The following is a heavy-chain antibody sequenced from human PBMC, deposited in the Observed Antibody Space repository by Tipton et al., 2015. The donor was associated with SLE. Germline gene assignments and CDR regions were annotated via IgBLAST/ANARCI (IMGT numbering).Heavy chain of an antibody. CDR2: IYTSGST. D-gene: IGHD3-22*01. Sequence: TLSLTCTVSGGSISSGSYYWSWIRQPAGKGLEWIGYIYTSGSTNYNPSLKSRVTISVDTSKNQFSLKLSSVTAADTAVYYCARGGGYYDSSGSLAFDIWGQGTMVTVSS. CDR1: GGSISSGSYY. J-gene: IGHJ3*02. CDR3: ARGGGYYDSSGSLAFDI. V-gene: IGHV4-61*09.